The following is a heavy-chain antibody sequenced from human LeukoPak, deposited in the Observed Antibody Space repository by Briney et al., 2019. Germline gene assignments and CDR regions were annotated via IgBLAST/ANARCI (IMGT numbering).Heavy chain of an antibody. D-gene: IGHD5-18*01. V-gene: IGHV1-18*01. Sequence: ASVKVSCKASGYTFTSYGIGWVRQAPGQGLEWMGWISAYNGNTNYAQKLQGRVTMTTDTSTSTAYMELRSLRSDDTAVYYCAREVVDTAMVTADVWGQGTTVTVSS. J-gene: IGHJ6*02. CDR2: ISAYNGNT. CDR1: GYTFTSYG. CDR3: AREVVDTAMVTADV.